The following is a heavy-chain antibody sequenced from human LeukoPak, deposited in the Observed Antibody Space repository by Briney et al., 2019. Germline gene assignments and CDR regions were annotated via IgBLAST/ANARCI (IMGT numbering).Heavy chain of an antibody. CDR3: AREDSGWQTDY. Sequence: GASVKVSCKASGYTFTSYYMHWVRQAPGQGLEWMGIINPSGGSTSYAQKFQGRVTMTRDTPTSTVYMELSSLRPEDTAVYYCAREDSGWQTDYWGQGTLVTVSS. CDR2: INPSGGST. J-gene: IGHJ4*02. CDR1: GYTFTSYY. D-gene: IGHD6-19*01. V-gene: IGHV1-46*03.